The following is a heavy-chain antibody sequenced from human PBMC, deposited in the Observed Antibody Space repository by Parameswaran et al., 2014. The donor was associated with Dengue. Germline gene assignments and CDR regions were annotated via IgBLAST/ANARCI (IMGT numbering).Heavy chain of an antibody. CDR3: ARELSGWYWDY. D-gene: IGHD6-19*01. CDR2: ISSSSSYT. Sequence: RWIRQPPGKGLEWVSYISSSSSYTNYADSVKGRFTISRDNAKNSLYLQMNSLRAEDTAVYYCARELSGWYWDYWGQGTLVTVSS. J-gene: IGHJ4*02. V-gene: IGHV3-11*05.